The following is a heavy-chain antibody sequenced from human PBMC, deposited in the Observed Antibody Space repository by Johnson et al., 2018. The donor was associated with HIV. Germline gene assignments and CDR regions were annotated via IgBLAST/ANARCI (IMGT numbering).Heavy chain of an antibody. D-gene: IGHD3-16*01. Sequence: EVQLVESGGGLIQPGGSLRLSCAASGFTFSNAWMSWVRQAPGKGLEWVGRIKSKTDGGTTDYAAPVKGRFTISRDDSKNTLYLQTNSLRADDTAVYYCARGLWLTPDVFDFWGQGTMVTVSS. CDR3: ARGLWLTPDVFDF. V-gene: IGHV3-15*01. J-gene: IGHJ3*01. CDR2: IKSKTDGGTT. CDR1: GFTFSNAW.